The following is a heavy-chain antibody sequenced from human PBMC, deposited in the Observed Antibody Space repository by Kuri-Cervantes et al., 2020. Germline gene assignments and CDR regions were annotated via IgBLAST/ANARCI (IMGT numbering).Heavy chain of an antibody. D-gene: IGHD6-19*01. J-gene: IGHJ5*02. V-gene: IGHV1-3*01. CDR3: AKDSPRVQVASTGWYDP. Sequence: ASVKVSCKASGGTFSSYAISWVRQAPGQRLEWMGWINGGNGNTKISDKFQDRVSLNRDTSVSTAYMDLTNLRFEDTGVYFCAKDSPRVQVASTGWYDPWGQGTQVTVSS. CDR2: INGGNGNT. CDR1: GGTFSSYA.